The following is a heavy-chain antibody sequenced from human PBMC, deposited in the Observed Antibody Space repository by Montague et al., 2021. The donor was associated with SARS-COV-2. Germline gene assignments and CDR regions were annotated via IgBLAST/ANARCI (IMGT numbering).Heavy chain of an antibody. CDR2: ISYDGSNK. Sequence: SLRLSCAASGFTFSSYAMHWVRQAPGKVLEWVAVISYDGSNKYXXXSXXXRFTISRDNSKNTLYLQMNSLRAEDTAVYYCARDNYDYVWGSYRYIYWGQETLVTVSS. D-gene: IGHD3-16*02. J-gene: IGHJ4*02. V-gene: IGHV3-30*04. CDR3: ARDNYDYVWGSYRYIY. CDR1: GFTFSSYA.